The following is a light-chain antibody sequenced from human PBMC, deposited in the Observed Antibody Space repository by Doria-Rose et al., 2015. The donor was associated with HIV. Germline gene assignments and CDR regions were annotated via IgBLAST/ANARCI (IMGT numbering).Light chain of an antibody. CDR2: DGS. Sequence: EIVLTQSPGTLSLSPGERATLSCRASQSFSSTYLAWYQQTPGQAPSLLIYDGSTRATGIPDRVSASGSGTDFTLTINRLEPEDFALYYCRQYGTSWTFGQGTKVEI. CDR3: RQYGTSWT. V-gene: IGKV3-20*01. J-gene: IGKJ1*01. CDR1: QSFSSTY.